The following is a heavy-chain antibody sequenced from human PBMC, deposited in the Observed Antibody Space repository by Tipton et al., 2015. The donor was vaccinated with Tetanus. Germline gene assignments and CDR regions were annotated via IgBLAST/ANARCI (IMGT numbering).Heavy chain of an antibody. CDR1: GGSISSFH. CDR2: VYYTGNT. J-gene: IGHJ4*02. Sequence: GLVKPSETLSLSCTVSGGSISSFHWSWIRQAPGKGLEWIGNVYYTGNTNYNPSLKSRVTISTDPTRKQFSLNLRSVTTADAAVYYCAGLPLGGGYSARHYFLHWGPGTLVTVSS. D-gene: IGHD4-23*01. CDR3: AGLPLGGGYSARHYFLH. V-gene: IGHV4-59*01.